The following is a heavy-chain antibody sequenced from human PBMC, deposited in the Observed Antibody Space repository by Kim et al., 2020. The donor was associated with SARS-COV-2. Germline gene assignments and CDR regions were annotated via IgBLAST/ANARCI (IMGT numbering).Heavy chain of an antibody. J-gene: IGHJ6*02. CDR2: FFYSGSY. V-gene: IGHV4-39*01. Sequence: SETLSLTCSVSGDSITSSNYYWGWIRRPPGKELEWIGSFFYSGSYHYNPSLRSRVSISVDMSKNHFSLTLRSVTAADTALYYCARHADGGLRSTYYYYGLDVWDQGTTVIVSS. D-gene: IGHD3-16*01. CDR3: ARHADGGLRSTYYYYGLDV. CDR1: GDSITSSNYY.